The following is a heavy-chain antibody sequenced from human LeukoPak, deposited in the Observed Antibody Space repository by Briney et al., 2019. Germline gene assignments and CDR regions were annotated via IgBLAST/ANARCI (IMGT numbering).Heavy chain of an antibody. Sequence: GGSLRLSCAASGFTFSTYSMNWVRQAPGKGLVWVSRMNSDGSSTNYADSVKGRFTISRDNGKNTLYLQMHSLRAEDTAVYYCASQGFGYRYGAWGQGTLVTVSS. CDR3: ASQGFGYRYGA. CDR1: GFTFSTYS. D-gene: IGHD5-18*01. J-gene: IGHJ5*02. V-gene: IGHV3-74*01. CDR2: MNSDGSST.